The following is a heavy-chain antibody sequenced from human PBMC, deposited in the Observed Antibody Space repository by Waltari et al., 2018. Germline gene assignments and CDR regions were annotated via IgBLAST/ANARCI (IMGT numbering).Heavy chain of an antibody. D-gene: IGHD3-10*01. J-gene: IGHJ4*02. CDR3: TRERSVTGKGNLDY. CDR2: ISSGGSNI. V-gene: IGHV3-48*03. Sequence: EVQLVESGGGLVQTGGYLRLSCAASGFTFRSYEMNWVRQAPGKGLEWVSYISSGGSNIFYAESVKGRFTISRDNAKNSLYLQMNSLRVEDTAVYYCTRERSVTGKGNLDYWGQGTLVTVSS. CDR1: GFTFRSYE.